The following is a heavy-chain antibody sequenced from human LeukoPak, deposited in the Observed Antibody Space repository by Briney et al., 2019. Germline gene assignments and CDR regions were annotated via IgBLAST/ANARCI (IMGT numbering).Heavy chain of an antibody. CDR3: ATSTPGGYCSSTSCYGPRFDY. CDR1: GFTVSSNY. D-gene: IGHD2-2*01. Sequence: PGGSLRLSCAASGFTVSSNYMSWVRQAPGKGLEWVSVIYTGGSTYYADSVKGRFTISRDNSKNTLYLQMNSLRAEDTAVYYCATSTPGGYCSSTSCYGPRFDYWGQGTLVTASS. J-gene: IGHJ4*02. V-gene: IGHV3-53*01. CDR2: IYTGGST.